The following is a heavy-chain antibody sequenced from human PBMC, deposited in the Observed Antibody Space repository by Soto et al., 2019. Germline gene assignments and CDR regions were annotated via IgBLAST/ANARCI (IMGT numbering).Heavy chain of an antibody. V-gene: IGHV4-30-4*01. CDR1: GGSISSAAYC. D-gene: IGHD7-27*01. CDR2: IYDGGTT. J-gene: IGHJ4*02. Sequence: QVQLQESGPRLVSPSQTLSLTCTVSGGSISSAAYCWSWIRQSPDQGLEWIGHIYDGGTTYSSPSLKGRVTISADTSETQFSLMLSSVSAADAAVYYCARGPSGDKIDYWGQGIQVTVSS. CDR3: ARGPSGDKIDY.